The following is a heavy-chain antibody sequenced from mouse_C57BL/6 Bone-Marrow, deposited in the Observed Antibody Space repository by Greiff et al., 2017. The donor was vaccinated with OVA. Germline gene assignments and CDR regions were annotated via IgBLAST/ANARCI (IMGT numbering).Heavy chain of an antibody. CDR1: GFTFSNYW. CDR2: IRLKSDNYAT. CDR3: TGRSTTVVANYAMDY. Sequence: EVKLMESGGGLVQPGGSMKLSCVASGFTFSNYWMNWVRQSPEKGLEWVAQIRLKSDNYATHYAESVKGRFTISRDDSKSSVYLQMNNLRAEDTGIYYCTGRSTTVVANYAMDYWGQGTSVTVSS. J-gene: IGHJ4*01. D-gene: IGHD1-1*01. V-gene: IGHV6-3*01.